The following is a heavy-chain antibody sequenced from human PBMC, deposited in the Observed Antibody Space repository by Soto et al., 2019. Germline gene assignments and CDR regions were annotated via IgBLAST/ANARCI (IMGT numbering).Heavy chain of an antibody. CDR2: ISGSGGST. V-gene: IGHV3-23*04. D-gene: IGHD3-10*01. CDR3: AKDRTYYYGSGSYYNVPSYFDY. Sequence: EVQLVESGGGLVQPGGSLRLACVASGFIFSSYAMSWVRQAPGKGLEWVSAISGSGGSTYYADSVKGRFTISRDNSKNTLYLQMNSLRAEDTAVYYCAKDRTYYYGSGSYYNVPSYFDYWGQGTLVTVSS. CDR1: GFIFSSYA. J-gene: IGHJ4*02.